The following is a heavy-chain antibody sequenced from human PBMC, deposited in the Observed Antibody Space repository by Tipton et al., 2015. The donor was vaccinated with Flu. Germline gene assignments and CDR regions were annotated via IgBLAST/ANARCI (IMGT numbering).Heavy chain of an antibody. J-gene: IGHJ5*02. CDR3: ARIDGDSWNWFDP. Sequence: TLSLTCTVSGDSISSYYWSWIRQPPGKGLEWIGYMYYSGSTKYNPSLKSRVTISVDTSKNQFSLKLISVTAADTAMYFCARIDGDSWNWFDPWGQGTLVTVSS. CDR2: MYYSGST. V-gene: IGHV4-59*08. D-gene: IGHD4-17*01. CDR1: GDSISSYY.